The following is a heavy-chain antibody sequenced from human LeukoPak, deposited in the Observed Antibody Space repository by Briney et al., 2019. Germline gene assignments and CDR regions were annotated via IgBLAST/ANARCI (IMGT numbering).Heavy chain of an antibody. CDR2: LSGSGGST. CDR3: AKVGSSSWFDAFDI. J-gene: IGHJ3*02. V-gene: IGHV3-23*01. CDR1: GFTFSSYA. D-gene: IGHD6-13*01. Sequence: GGSLRLSSAASGFTFSSYAMSWVRQAPGKGLEWVSTLSGSGGSTYYTDSVKGRFTVSRDNSKNTLYLQMNSLRAEDTAVYYCAKVGSSSWFDAFDIWGQGTMVTVSS.